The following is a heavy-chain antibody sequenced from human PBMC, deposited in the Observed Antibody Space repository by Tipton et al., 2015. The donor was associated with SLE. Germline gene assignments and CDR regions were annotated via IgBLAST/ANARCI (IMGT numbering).Heavy chain of an antibody. CDR2: IHHSGST. CDR1: GGSFSAYS. D-gene: IGHD3-10*01. J-gene: IGHJ6*02. V-gene: IGHV4-34*01. Sequence: TLSLTCAVYGGSFSAYSWSWIRQPPGKGLDWVGEIHHSGSTNYNPSLKSRVTISVDTSKNQFSLKLSSVTAADTAVYYCARGPNDDGSGSYGMDVWGQGTTVTVSS. CDR3: ARGPNDDGSGSYGMDV.